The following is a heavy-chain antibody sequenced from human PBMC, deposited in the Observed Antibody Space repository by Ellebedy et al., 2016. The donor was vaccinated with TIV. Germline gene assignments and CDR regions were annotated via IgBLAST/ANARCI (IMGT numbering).Heavy chain of an antibody. CDR2: IYWDNDD. Sequence: SGPTLAKPTETLTLTCTFSGFSLTATGEGVGWVRQPPGKALDWLAIIYWDNDDRYSSSMRSRLRITKDTSRREVVLTMTNMDPVDTGTYYCVQFMITYGGVTRTDAFDVWGQGILVTVSS. J-gene: IGHJ3*01. V-gene: IGHV2-5*04. CDR3: VQFMITYGGVTRTDAFDV. D-gene: IGHD3-16*01. CDR1: GFSLTATGEG.